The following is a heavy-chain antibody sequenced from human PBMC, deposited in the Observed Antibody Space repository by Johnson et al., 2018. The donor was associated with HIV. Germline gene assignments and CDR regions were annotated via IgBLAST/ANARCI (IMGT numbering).Heavy chain of an antibody. Sequence: MQLVESGGGVVRPGGSLRLSCAASGFTFDDYGMSWVRQAPGKGLEWVSGINWNGGNTGYADSVKGRFTISRDNAKNSLYLQMNSLRAEDTAVYYCARGGNRYYNFWSGYYRDAFDIWGQGTMVTVSS. CDR3: ARGGNRYYNFWSGYYRDAFDI. D-gene: IGHD3-3*01. V-gene: IGHV3-20*04. J-gene: IGHJ3*02. CDR1: GFTFDDYG. CDR2: INWNGGNT.